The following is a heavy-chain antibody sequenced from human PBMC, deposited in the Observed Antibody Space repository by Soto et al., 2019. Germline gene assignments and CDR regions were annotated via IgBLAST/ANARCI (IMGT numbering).Heavy chain of an antibody. J-gene: IGHJ3*02. CDR3: ARGPIDGYNWYDI. CDR2: INHSGST. Sequence: SETLSLTCAVYGGSFSGYYWSWIRQPPGKGLEWIGEINHSGSTNYNPSLKSRVTISVDTSKNQFSLKLSSVTAADTAVYYCARGPIDGYNWYDIWGQGTMVTVSS. CDR1: GGSFSGYY. V-gene: IGHV4-34*01. D-gene: IGHD5-12*01.